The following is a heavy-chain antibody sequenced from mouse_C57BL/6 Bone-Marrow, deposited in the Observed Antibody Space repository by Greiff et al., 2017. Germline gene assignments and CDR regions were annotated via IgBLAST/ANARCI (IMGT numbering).Heavy chain of an antibody. CDR2: IDPEDGET. CDR3: ARHYYGSSYGAMDY. CDR1: GFNIKDYY. J-gene: IGHJ4*01. V-gene: IGHV14-2*01. Sequence: VQLQQSGAELVKPGASVKLSCTASGFNIKDYYMHWVKQRTEQGLEWIGRIDPEDGETKYAPKFPGKATITADTSSNTAYLQLSSLTSEDTAVYYCARHYYGSSYGAMDYWGQGTSDTVSS. D-gene: IGHD1-1*01.